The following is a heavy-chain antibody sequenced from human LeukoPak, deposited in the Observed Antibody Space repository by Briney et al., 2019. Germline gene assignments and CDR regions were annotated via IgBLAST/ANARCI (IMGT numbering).Heavy chain of an antibody. Sequence: SETLSLTCTVSGGSISSYYWSWIRQPPGKGLEWIGYIYYSGSTNYNPSLKSRVTISVDTSKNQFSLKLSSVTAAATAVYYCARELRYFDWLLPDYWGQGTLVTVSS. J-gene: IGHJ4*02. CDR1: GGSISSYY. V-gene: IGHV4-59*01. CDR3: ARELRYFDWLLPDY. D-gene: IGHD3-9*01. CDR2: IYYSGST.